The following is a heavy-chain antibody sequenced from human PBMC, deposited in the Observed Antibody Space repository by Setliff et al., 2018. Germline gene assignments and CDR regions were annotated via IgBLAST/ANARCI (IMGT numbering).Heavy chain of an antibody. Sequence: GGSLRLSCAGSGFTFSSYWMHWVRQAPGRGLVWVSYINNDGSTTSYADSAKGRFTISRDNAKNTLYLQMNSLRAEDTAVYYCAISTIFGVVSPTPDAFDIWGQGTMVTVSS. CDR1: GFTFSSYW. J-gene: IGHJ3*02. CDR2: INNDGSTT. V-gene: IGHV3-74*01. D-gene: IGHD3-3*01. CDR3: AISTIFGVVSPTPDAFDI.